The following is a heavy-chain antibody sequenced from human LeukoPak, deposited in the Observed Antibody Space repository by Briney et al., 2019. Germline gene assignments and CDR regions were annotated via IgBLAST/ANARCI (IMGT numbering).Heavy chain of an antibody. Sequence: PGGSLRLSCAASGFTFSSYGMHWVRQAPGKGLEWVAVISYDGSNKYYADSVKGRFTISRDNSKNTLYLQMNSLRAEDTAVYYCARARRDVVVPAAIPGAYSIKDYWGQGTLVTVSS. CDR3: ARARRDVVVPAAIPGAYSIKDY. D-gene: IGHD2-2*02. V-gene: IGHV3-30*03. CDR1: GFTFSSYG. CDR2: ISYDGSNK. J-gene: IGHJ4*02.